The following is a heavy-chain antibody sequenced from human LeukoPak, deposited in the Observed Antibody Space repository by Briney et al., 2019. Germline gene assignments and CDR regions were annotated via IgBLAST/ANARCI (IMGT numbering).Heavy chain of an antibody. CDR2: MNGDGNSM. CDR1: GFTFSNYW. V-gene: IGHV3-74*01. D-gene: IGHD2-15*01. CDR3: ARDVRYCSGGSCDY. Sequence: GGSLRLSCAASGFTFSNYWMHWVRQAPGKGLVWVSRMNGDGNSMNYADSVRGRFTIFRDSSKNTLYLQMNSLRVDDTAVYYCARDVRYCSGGSCDYWGQGTLVTVSS. J-gene: IGHJ4*02.